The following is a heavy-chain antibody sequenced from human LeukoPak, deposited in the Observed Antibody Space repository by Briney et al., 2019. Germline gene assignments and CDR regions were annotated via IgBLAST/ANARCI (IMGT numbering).Heavy chain of an antibody. CDR3: ARGRIAKIVVVHSFSYGMDV. CDR2: INDYTGDT. CDR1: GGSFSDYF. J-gene: IGHJ6*02. V-gene: IGHV4-34*01. Sequence: SETLSLTCTVFGGSFSDYFWTWIRHSPGKGLEWIGEINDYTGDTYYNPSLNSRVSISLAKSKNQLSLELRSVTAADTAVYYCARGRIAKIVVVHSFSYGMDVWGQGTTVTVSS. D-gene: IGHD3-22*01.